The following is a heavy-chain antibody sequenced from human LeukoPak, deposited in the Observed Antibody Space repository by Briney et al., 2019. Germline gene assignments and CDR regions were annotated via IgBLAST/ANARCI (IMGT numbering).Heavy chain of an antibody. CDR1: GGSFSSYY. D-gene: IGHD3-22*01. Sequence: SSETLSLTCAVYGGSFSSYYWSWIRQPPGKGLEWIGYIYYSGSTNYNPSLKSRVTISVETSKNQFSLKLSSVTAADTAVYYCARVTGYMIEDYFDYWGQGTLVTVSS. CDR3: ARVTGYMIEDYFDY. V-gene: IGHV4-59*01. J-gene: IGHJ4*02. CDR2: IYYSGST.